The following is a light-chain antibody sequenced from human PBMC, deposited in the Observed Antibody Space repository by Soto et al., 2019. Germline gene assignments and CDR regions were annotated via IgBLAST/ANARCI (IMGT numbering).Light chain of an antibody. J-gene: IGKJ3*01. Sequence: EIVLTQSPGTLSLSPGERATLSCRASQSVSSSYLAWYQQKPGQAPRLLIYGASSRATAIPDRFSGSGSGTDFTLTSSRLEPEDFAVYYCQQYGSSRFTFGPGTKVDIK. CDR1: QSVSSSY. V-gene: IGKV3-20*01. CDR3: QQYGSSRFT. CDR2: GAS.